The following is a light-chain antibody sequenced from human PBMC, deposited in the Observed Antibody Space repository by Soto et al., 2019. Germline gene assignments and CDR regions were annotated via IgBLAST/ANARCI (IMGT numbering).Light chain of an antibody. CDR1: QSVSTY. J-gene: IGKJ4*01. V-gene: IGKV1-39*01. Sequence: DIQMTQSPYSLSTSVGDRVTITCRTSQSVSTYLNWYQQRPGKAPKLLIYGESSLQSGVPSRFSGSGSGTHFTLTISSLQPEDFATYYCQEGSTLLTFGGGTKVDIK. CDR2: GES. CDR3: QEGSTLLT.